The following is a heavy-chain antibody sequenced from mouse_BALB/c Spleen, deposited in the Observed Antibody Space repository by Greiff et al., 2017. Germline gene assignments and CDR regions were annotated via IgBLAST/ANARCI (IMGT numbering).Heavy chain of an antibody. CDR3: ARPTIHYYYFDY. CDR2: INPNNGGT. D-gene: IGHD1-2*01. CDR1: GYTFTDYI. Sequence: VQLQQSGPELVKPGASVKIPCKASGYTFTDYIMDWVKQSHGKSLEWIGDINPNNGGTIYNQKFKGKATLTVDKSSSTAYMELRSLTSEDTAVYYCARPTIHYYYFDYWGQGTTLTVSS. J-gene: IGHJ2*01. V-gene: IGHV1-18*01.